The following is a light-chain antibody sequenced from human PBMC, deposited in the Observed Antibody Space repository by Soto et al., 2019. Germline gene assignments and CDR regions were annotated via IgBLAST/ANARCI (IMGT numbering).Light chain of an antibody. V-gene: IGKV1-17*01. CDR3: LQHNSYPFT. Sequence: DIQMTQSPSSLSASVGDRVTITCRASQDIRRALGWFQQKPGKAPKRLIYAASTLESGVPSRFSGSRSGTEFTLTLSSLQPEDFATYYCLQHNSYPFTFGPGTKVDIK. J-gene: IGKJ3*01. CDR1: QDIRRA. CDR2: AAS.